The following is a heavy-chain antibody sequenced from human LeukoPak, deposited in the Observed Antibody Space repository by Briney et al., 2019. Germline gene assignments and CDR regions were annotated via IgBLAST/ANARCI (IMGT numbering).Heavy chain of an antibody. CDR2: ISGDGSGT. D-gene: IGHD6-13*01. V-gene: IGHV3-23*01. CDR3: AKGSAAAGTGIDP. Sequence: GGSLRLSCAASGFSFSNYGMSWVRQAPGKGLEWVSTISGDGSGTYYADSVKGRFTISRDNSKNTLYLQMNSLRAEDTAVYYCAKGSAAAGTGIDPWGQGTLVTVSS. CDR1: GFSFSNYG. J-gene: IGHJ5*02.